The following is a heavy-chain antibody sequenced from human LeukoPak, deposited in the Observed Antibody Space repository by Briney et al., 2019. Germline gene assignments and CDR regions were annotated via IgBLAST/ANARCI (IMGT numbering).Heavy chain of an antibody. J-gene: IGHJ4*02. CDR3: AHIGYYFDY. V-gene: IGHV1-18*01. CDR1: GYTFTRYG. Sequence: ASVKVSCKASGYTFTRYGISWARQAPGLWLEWMGWISAYNGNTNYAQKLQGRVTMTTDTSTSTAYMELRSLRSDDTAVYYCAHIGYYFDYWGQGTLVTVSS. CDR2: ISAYNGNT. D-gene: IGHD5-12*01.